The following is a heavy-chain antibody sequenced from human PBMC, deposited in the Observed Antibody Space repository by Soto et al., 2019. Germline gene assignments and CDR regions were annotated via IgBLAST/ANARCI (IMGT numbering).Heavy chain of an antibody. CDR2: INAGNGNT. Sequence: QVQLVQSGAEVKKPGASVKVSCKAYGYTFTSYAMHWVRQAPGQRLEWMGRINAGNGNTKYSQKFQGRVTITRDTSASTAYMELSSLRSEDTAVYYCAREDCSSTSCYSYYGMDVWGQGTTVTVSS. J-gene: IGHJ6*02. D-gene: IGHD2-2*01. CDR1: GYTFTSYA. V-gene: IGHV1-3*01. CDR3: AREDCSSTSCYSYYGMDV.